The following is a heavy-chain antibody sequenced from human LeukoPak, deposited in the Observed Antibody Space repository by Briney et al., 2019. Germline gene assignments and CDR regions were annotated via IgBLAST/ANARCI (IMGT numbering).Heavy chain of an antibody. CDR1: GFTFSSYG. V-gene: IGHV3-30*02. Sequence: GGSLRLSCAASGFTFSSYGMHWVRQAPGKGLEGVAFIRYDGSNKYYADSVKGRVTISRDNSKNTLYLQMNSLRAEDTAVYYCAKGYDYVWGSYPLFDYWGQGTLVTVSS. CDR3: AKGYDYVWGSYPLFDY. J-gene: IGHJ4*02. CDR2: IRYDGSNK. D-gene: IGHD3-16*02.